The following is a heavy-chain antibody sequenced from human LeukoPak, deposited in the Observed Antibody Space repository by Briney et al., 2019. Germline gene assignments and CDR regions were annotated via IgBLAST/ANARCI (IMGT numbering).Heavy chain of an antibody. V-gene: IGHV3-21*01. CDR1: GXTFTSYT. Sequence: KTGGSLRLSCAASGXTFTSYTVNWVRQAPGKGLEWVSDISSSGSYIDYADSVKGRFTISRDNAKNSLFLHMNSLRAEDTAVYYCARSLIADGAFDIWGQGTMVTVSS. D-gene: IGHD2-21*01. CDR2: ISSSGSYI. CDR3: ARSLIADGAFDI. J-gene: IGHJ3*02.